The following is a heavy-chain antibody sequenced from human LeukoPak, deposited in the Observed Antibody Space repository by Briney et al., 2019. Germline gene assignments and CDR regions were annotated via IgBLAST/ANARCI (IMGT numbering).Heavy chain of an antibody. CDR2: IYASGNT. J-gene: IGHJ3*02. Sequence: PSETLSLTCTVSGGSISSYYWSWVRQPAGKGLEWIGRIYASGNTNYNPSLKGRVTISVDTSKNQFSLKLSSVTAADTAVYYCASGAGPYDAFDIWGQGTMVTVSS. D-gene: IGHD1-26*01. CDR1: GGSISSYY. CDR3: ASGAGPYDAFDI. V-gene: IGHV4-4*07.